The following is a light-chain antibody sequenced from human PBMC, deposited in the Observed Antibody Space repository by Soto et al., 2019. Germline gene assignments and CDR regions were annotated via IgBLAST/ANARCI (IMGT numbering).Light chain of an antibody. V-gene: IGKV3-20*01. CDR2: GAS. Sequence: EIGLTQSPGTLSLSPGERATLSCRASQSVSSSYLAWYQQKPGQAPRLLIYGASSRATDIPDRFSGSGSGTDFTLTISRLEPEDFAMYYCQQYGSSLLTFGGGTKV. CDR1: QSVSSSY. J-gene: IGKJ4*01. CDR3: QQYGSSLLT.